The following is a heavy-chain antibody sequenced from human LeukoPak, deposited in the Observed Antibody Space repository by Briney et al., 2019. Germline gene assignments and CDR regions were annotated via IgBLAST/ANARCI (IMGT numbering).Heavy chain of an antibody. Sequence: GRSLRLSCEASGFTFSSYAMHWVRQAPGQGLEWVAVISYDGSDKKFADSVEGRFTISRDNSKNTLYLQMNSVTTEDTAVYYCARDWYSSGQGSFDYWGQGTLVTVSS. CDR1: GFTFSSYA. D-gene: IGHD6-19*01. CDR3: ARDWYSSGQGSFDY. V-gene: IGHV3-30*04. J-gene: IGHJ4*02. CDR2: ISYDGSDK.